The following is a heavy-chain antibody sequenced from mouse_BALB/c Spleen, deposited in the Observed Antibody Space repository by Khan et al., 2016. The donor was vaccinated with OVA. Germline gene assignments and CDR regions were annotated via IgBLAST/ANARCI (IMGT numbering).Heavy chain of an antibody. CDR3: ASHVTGSFAY. V-gene: IGHV5-6*01. J-gene: IGHJ3*01. CDR1: GFTFSAYS. CDR2: LNSDGYYT. D-gene: IGHD4-1*01. Sequence: EVQLVESGGDLMKPGGSLKLSCAASGFTFSAYSMSWVRQTPDKRLEWVATLNSDGYYTYYPDSVQGRFTISRNNAKNTLSLQMSSLKSEDTAIYYCASHVTGSFAYWGQGTLVTVSA.